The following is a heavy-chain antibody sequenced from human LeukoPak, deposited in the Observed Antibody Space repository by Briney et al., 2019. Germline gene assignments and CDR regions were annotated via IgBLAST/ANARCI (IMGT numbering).Heavy chain of an antibody. Sequence: PSETLSLTCTVSGDSISTYYWNWIRQPPGKGLEWIGYVYYSGSTNYNPSLKSRVTISVDTSKNQFSLKLSSVTAADTAVYYCARVGYSSGWYGVFTKKYFDYWGQGTLVTVSS. J-gene: IGHJ4*02. V-gene: IGHV4-59*01. CDR2: VYYSGST. CDR3: ARVGYSSGWYGVFTKKYFDY. D-gene: IGHD6-19*01. CDR1: GDSISTYY.